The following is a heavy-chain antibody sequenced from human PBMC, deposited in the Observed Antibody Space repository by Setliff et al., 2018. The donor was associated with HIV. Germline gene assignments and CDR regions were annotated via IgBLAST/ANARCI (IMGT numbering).Heavy chain of an antibody. J-gene: IGHJ4*02. CDR1: GYTFTTYA. CDR3: ASGYARGSMTH. V-gene: IGHV1-3*01. D-gene: IGHD6-13*01. Sequence: GASVKVSCKASGYTFTTYAMHWVRQAPGQSLEWVGWVNGGIGNTKYSQKFQDRVTITRDSSADTSYMELSSLRSEDTAVYYCASGYARGSMTHWGQGTLVTVSS. CDR2: VNGGIGNT.